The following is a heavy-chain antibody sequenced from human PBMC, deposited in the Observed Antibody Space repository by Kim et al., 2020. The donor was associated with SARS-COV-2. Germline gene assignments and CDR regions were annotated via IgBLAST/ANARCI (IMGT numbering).Heavy chain of an antibody. Sequence: YNPSLKRRVTISVDTSKNQFSLKLSSVTAADTAVYYCARVRFLEWLFFDYWGQGTLVTVSS. D-gene: IGHD3-3*01. V-gene: IGHV4-59*01. CDR3: ARVRFLEWLFFDY. J-gene: IGHJ4*02.